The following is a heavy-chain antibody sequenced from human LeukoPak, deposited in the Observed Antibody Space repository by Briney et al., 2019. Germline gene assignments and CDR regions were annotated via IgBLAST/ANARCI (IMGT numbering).Heavy chain of an antibody. CDR1: GYSISSGYY. Sequence: SETLSLTCAVSGYSISSGYYWGWIRPPPGKGLEWIGIIYHSGSTYYNPSLKSRVTISVDTSKNQFSLKLSSVTAADTAVYYCASAWWVAGGYFDYWGQGTLVTVSS. CDR3: ASAWWVAGGYFDY. D-gene: IGHD2-15*01. CDR2: IYHSGST. V-gene: IGHV4-38-2*01. J-gene: IGHJ4*02.